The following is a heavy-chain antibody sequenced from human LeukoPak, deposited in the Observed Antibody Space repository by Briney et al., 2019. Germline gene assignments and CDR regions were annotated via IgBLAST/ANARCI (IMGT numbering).Heavy chain of an antibody. CDR1: GFTFSNYA. V-gene: IGHV3-7*01. CDR3: SGGGGWLMDV. J-gene: IGHJ6*03. CDR2: IKKDGSET. Sequence: GGSLRLSCAASGFTFSNYAMSWVRQAPGKGLEWVANIKKDGSETKYVDSLRGRFTISRDNAKSSLYLQIDTLTVEDTAVYYCSGGGGWLMDVWGKGTTVTVSS. D-gene: IGHD6-19*01.